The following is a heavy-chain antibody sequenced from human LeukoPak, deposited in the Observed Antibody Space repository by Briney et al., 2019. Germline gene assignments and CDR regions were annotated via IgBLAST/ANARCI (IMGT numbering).Heavy chain of an antibody. D-gene: IGHD3-3*01. V-gene: IGHV3-48*01. CDR1: GFTFEDFS. Sequence: PGGSLRLSCATSGFTFEDFSMHWVRQVPGKGLEWVSYISSSSSTIYYADSVKGRFTISRDNAKNSLYLQMNSLRAEDTAVYYCARKGHNFWSGYDYWGQGTLVTVSS. J-gene: IGHJ4*02. CDR3: ARKGHNFWSGYDY. CDR2: ISSSSSTI.